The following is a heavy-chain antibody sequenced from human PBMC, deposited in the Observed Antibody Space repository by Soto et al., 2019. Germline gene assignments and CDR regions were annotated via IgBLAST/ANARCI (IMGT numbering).Heavy chain of an antibody. V-gene: IGHV3-9*01. CDR1: GFTFDDYA. CDR3: AKGYYDILTPIVY. J-gene: IGHJ4*02. CDR2: ISWNSGSI. D-gene: IGHD3-9*01. Sequence: SLRLSCAASGFTFDDYAMHWVRQAPGKGLEWVSGISWNSGSIGYADSVKGRFTISRDNAKNSLYLQMNSLRAEDTALYYCAKGYYDILTPIVYWGQGTLVTV.